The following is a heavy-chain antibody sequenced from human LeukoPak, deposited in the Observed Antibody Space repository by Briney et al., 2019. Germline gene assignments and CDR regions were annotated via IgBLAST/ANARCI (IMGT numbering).Heavy chain of an antibody. J-gene: IGHJ4*02. V-gene: IGHV4-38-2*01. D-gene: IGHD6-19*01. CDR3: VRSSSGWFFDY. Sequence: SETLSLTCDVSGDSISSGYYWGWIRQSPGKGLEWIGSIYHSGSTTYNPSLKSRVTISADTSKNQFSLKVRSVTAADTAVYYCVRSSSGWFFDYWGQGTLVTVSS. CDR2: IYHSGST. CDR1: GDSISSGYY.